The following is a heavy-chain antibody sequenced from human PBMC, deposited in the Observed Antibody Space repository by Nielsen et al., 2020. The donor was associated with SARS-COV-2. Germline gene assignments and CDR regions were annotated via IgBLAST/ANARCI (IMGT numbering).Heavy chain of an antibody. CDR1: GFTFSSYS. Sequence: GGSLRLSCAASGFTFSSYSMNWVRQAPGKGLEWVSTISGSGGGAYHADSVMGRFTTSRDNSKRMLYLQMNSLGGEDTALYSCAKVLYTSEWAPPIYGMDVWGQGTPVTVSS. CDR2: ISGSGGGA. V-gene: IGHV3-23*01. J-gene: IGHJ6*02. CDR3: AKVLYTSEWAPPIYGMDV. D-gene: IGHD2-2*01.